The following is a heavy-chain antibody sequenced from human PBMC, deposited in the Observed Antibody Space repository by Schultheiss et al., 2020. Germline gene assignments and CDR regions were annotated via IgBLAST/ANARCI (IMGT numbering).Heavy chain of an antibody. CDR1: GFTFSDYY. Sequence: GGSLRLSCAASGFTFSDYYMKWVRQAQGKGLEWVSSISSSTIYYADSVKGRFTISRDNAKNSLYLQMNSLRAEDTAVYYWARSTYYYDSSGYPFHYYYYGMDVWVGGGTGTVSA. J-gene: IGHJ6*04. D-gene: IGHD3-22*01. CDR2: ISSSTI. V-gene: IGHV3-69-1*01. CDR3: ARSTYYYDSSGYPFHYYYYGMDV.